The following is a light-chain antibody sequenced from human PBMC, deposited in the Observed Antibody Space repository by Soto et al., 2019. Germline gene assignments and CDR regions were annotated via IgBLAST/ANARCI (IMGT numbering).Light chain of an antibody. J-gene: IGKJ4*01. Sequence: EIVLTQSPGTLSLSPGETVTLSCRASQSISSNYVAWFQHKPGPAPGLLIYGASSRAPGIPERFSGSGSGTDFSLTINRLEPEDSAVFYCQQYGYPQLTFGGGTKVEIK. CDR2: GAS. CDR3: QQYGYPQLT. V-gene: IGKV3-20*01. CDR1: QSISSNY.